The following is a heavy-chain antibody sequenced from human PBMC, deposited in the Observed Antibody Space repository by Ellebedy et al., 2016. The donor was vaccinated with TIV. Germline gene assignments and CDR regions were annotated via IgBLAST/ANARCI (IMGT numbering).Heavy chain of an antibody. Sequence: GESLKISCAASGFSVGNFYTTWLRQAPGKGLEWVANTKPDGGEKYYLDSVKGRFTVSRDNAKNSLSLQMNSLRAEDTAVYYCAREGTGIFDWWGQGTLVTVSS. V-gene: IGHV3-7*03. CDR3: AREGTGIFDW. CDR1: GFSVGNFY. J-gene: IGHJ4*02. D-gene: IGHD3-9*01. CDR2: TKPDGGEK.